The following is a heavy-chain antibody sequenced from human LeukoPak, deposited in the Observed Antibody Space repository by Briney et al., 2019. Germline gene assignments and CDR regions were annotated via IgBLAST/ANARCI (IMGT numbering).Heavy chain of an antibody. V-gene: IGHV3-7*01. Sequence: GGSLRLSCAASGFTFSRSWMSWVRQAPGKGLEWVANIKEDGSERYYVDSVKGRFTISRDNAKDSPYLQMNSLRGEDTAVYYCAKGPHWDQGTLATVSS. J-gene: IGHJ4*02. CDR1: GFTFSRSW. CDR2: IKEDGSER. CDR3: AKGPH.